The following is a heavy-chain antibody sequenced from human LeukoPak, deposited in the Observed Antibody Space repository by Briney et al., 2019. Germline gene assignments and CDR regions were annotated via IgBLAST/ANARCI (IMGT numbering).Heavy chain of an antibody. J-gene: IGHJ5*02. CDR2: IYWGDDK. D-gene: IGHD6-13*01. CDR1: GFSLSTSGVG. CDR3: AHRQRRSSRWFT. V-gene: IGHV2-5*02. Sequence: GPTLVKPTQTLTLTCTFSGFSLSTSGVGVGWIRQPPGKALEWLALIYWGDDKRYSPSLESRLTITEDTSRNQVVLTMTNMDPVDTATYYCAHRQRRSSRWFTWGQGTLVTVSS.